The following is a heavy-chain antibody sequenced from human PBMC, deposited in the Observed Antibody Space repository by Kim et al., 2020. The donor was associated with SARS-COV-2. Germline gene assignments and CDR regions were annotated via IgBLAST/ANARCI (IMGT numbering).Heavy chain of an antibody. J-gene: IGHJ5*02. V-gene: IGHV4-59*01. D-gene: IGHD3-22*01. CDR3: ARDKDDSRAPAETGFDP. Sequence: LKSRVTISVDTSKNQFSLKLSSVTAADTAVYYCARDKDDSRAPAETGFDPWGQGTLVTVSS.